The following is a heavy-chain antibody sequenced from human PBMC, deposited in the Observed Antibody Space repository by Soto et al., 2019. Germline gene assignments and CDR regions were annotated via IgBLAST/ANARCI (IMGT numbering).Heavy chain of an antibody. CDR2: IWNDGNGY. CDR1: GFNFNNYG. D-gene: IGHD6-13*01. V-gene: IGHV3-33*01. Sequence: QVQLVESGGGVVQPGRSLRLSCAASGFNFNNYGMHWVRQAPGKGLEWVAVIWNDGNGYYYANSVKGRFTISRDNSKNTLDLQMSSLRAEDTAVYYCARRQSSPPTRGAASARGGMDVWGQGTTVTVSS. J-gene: IGHJ6*02. CDR3: ARRQSSPPTRGAASARGGMDV.